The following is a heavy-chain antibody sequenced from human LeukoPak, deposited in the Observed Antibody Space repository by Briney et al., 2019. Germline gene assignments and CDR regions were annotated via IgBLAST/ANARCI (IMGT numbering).Heavy chain of an antibody. CDR2: IYHSGST. CDR1: GYSISSGYY. Sequence: SETLSLTCAVSGYSISSGYYWGWIRQPPGKGLEWIGSIYHSGSTYYNPSLKSRVTISVDTSKNQFSLNLTSVTAADTAVYYWARDRGVRGEEDYWGQGTLVTVSS. CDR3: ARDRGVRGEEDY. V-gene: IGHV4-38-2*01. D-gene: IGHD3-10*01. J-gene: IGHJ4*02.